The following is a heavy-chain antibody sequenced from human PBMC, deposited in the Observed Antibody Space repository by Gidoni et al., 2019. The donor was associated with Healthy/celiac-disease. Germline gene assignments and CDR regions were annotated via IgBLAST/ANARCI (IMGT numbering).Heavy chain of an antibody. Sequence: QVQLVESGGGLVKPGGSLRLSCAASGFNLSDYYMSWIRQAPGKGLEWVSYISSSSSYTNYADSVKGRFTISRDNAKNSLYLQMNSLRAEDTAVYYCAREMVGATRTVDYWGQGTLVTVSS. CDR1: GFNLSDYY. J-gene: IGHJ4*02. V-gene: IGHV3-11*06. D-gene: IGHD1-26*01. CDR3: AREMVGATRTVDY. CDR2: ISSSSSYT.